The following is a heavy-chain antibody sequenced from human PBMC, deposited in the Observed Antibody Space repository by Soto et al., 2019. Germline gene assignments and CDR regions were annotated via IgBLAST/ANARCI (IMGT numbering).Heavy chain of an antibody. J-gene: IGHJ6*02. CDR1: GGSISSGDYF. D-gene: IGHD3-9*01. CDR2: ISSIGRT. Sequence: QVQLQESGPGLVKPSQTPSLTCTVSGGSISSGDYFWSWIRQSPGKGLEWIGYISSIGRTYYNPSLKSRVSVSRDTSKNQFSLKLSSVTTTDTAVYYCARGLVIRPYYYHGMDVWGQGTTVTVSS. CDR3: ARGLVIRPYYYHGMDV. V-gene: IGHV4-30-4*01.